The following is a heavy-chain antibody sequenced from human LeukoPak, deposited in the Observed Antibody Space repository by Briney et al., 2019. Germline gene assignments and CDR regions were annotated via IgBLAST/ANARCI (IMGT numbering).Heavy chain of an antibody. D-gene: IGHD5-24*01. V-gene: IGHV1-69*13. Sequence: SVKVSCKASGGTFISYAISWVRQAPGQGLEWMGGIIPIFGTANYAQKFQGRVTITADESTSTAYMELSSLRSEDTAVYYCARDGDGYNSGLDYWGQGTLVTVSS. CDR2: IIPIFGTA. CDR3: ARDGDGYNSGLDY. J-gene: IGHJ4*02. CDR1: GGTFISYA.